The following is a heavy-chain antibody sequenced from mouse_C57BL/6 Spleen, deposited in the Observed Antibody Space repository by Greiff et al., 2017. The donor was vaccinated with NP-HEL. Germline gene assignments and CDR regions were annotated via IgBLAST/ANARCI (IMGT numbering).Heavy chain of an antibody. D-gene: IGHD4-1*01. J-gene: IGHJ2*01. CDR2: IRLKSDNYAT. CDR3: TGRLGRDY. V-gene: IGHV6-3*01. Sequence: EVKVEESGGGLVQPGGSMKLSCVASGFTFSNYWMNWVRQSPEKGLEWVAQIRLKSDNYATHYAESVKGRFTISRDDSKSSVYLQMNNLRAEDTGIYYCTGRLGRDYWGQGTTLTVSS. CDR1: GFTFSNYW.